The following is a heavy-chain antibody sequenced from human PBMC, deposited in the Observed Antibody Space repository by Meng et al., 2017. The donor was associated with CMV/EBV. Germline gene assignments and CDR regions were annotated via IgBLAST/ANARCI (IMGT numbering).Heavy chain of an antibody. J-gene: IGHJ5*02. CDR3: AKGGTRHSGSYA. CDR1: GFTFSTYT. D-gene: IGHD1-26*01. CDR2: ISYDESNK. Sequence: GGSLRLSCAASGFTFSTYTMHWVRQAPGKGLEWVAIISYDESNKYYADSVKGRFTISRDNSKNTLYLQMNSLRAEDTAVYYCAKGGTRHSGSYASGQGTLVTVSS. V-gene: IGHV3-30*04.